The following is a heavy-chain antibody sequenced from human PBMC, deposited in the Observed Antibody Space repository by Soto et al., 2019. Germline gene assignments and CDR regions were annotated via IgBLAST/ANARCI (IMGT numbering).Heavy chain of an antibody. D-gene: IGHD6-19*01. V-gene: IGHV1-2*02. CDR3: ARGGGVAVAGSAAFDM. CDR1: GYPVTAYY. Sequence: QLHLVQSGAVVKKPGASVTVSCSASGYPVTAYYMHWVRQAPGRGLEWMGGINPATAAAQYTQTFQGRVTITRDLHRNTVSMELSGPTSENPAVFSCARGGGVAVAGSAAFDMWGQGTLVTVSS. CDR2: INPATAAA. J-gene: IGHJ3*02.